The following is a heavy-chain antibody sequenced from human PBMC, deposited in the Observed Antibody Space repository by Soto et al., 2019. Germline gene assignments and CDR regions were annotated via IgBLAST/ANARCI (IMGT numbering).Heavy chain of an antibody. V-gene: IGHV1-18*01. CDR3: AREFYNFGNLDY. CDR1: GYTFSTYP. D-gene: IGHD1-20*01. CDR2: INVYNGNT. J-gene: IGHJ4*02. Sequence: QVQLVQSGAEVRKPGASVKVSCQASGYTFSTYPITWVRQAPGQGLEWLGWINVYNGNTVYAQKLQGRVTMTTDTSTSTAYMELRSLRSDDTAIYYCAREFYNFGNLDYGGQGTLVTVSS.